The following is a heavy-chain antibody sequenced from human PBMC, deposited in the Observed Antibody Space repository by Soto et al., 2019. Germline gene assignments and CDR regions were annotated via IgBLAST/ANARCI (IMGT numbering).Heavy chain of an antibody. CDR3: AREDIVASNYYYGMDV. J-gene: IGHJ6*02. V-gene: IGHV1-46*01. Sequence: QVQLVKSGAEVKKPGASVKVSCKASGYTFTSYYMHWVRQAPGQGLEWMGIINPSGGSTSYAQKFQGRVTMTRDTSTSTVYMELSSLRSEDTAVYYCAREDIVASNYYYGMDVWGQGTTVTVSS. CDR1: GYTFTSYY. CDR2: INPSGGST. D-gene: IGHD5-12*01.